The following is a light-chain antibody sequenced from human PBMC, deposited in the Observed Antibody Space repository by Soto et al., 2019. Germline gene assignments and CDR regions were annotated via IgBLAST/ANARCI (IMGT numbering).Light chain of an antibody. CDR3: KQSNNWPYT. CDR1: QSVSHN. J-gene: IGKJ2*01. V-gene: IGKV3-15*01. Sequence: EILMTQSPATLSVSPGERATLSCRASQSVSHNLAWYQQKPGQAPRLLFYGASTRAIGTPARFSGSGSGTEFNHTISSLQSEDFAAYYCKQSNNWPYTFVQGTKLEIK. CDR2: GAS.